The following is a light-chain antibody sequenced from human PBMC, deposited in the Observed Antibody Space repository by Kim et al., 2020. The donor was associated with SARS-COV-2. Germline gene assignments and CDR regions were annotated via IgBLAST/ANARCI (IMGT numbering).Light chain of an antibody. V-gene: IGKV1D-16*01. CDR1: QDISTW. CDR3: QQYNHYPLT. CDR2: AAS. Sequence: SESVGDRVTITCRASQDISTWLAWYQQKPGKPPKSLIYAASSLQSGVPSRFSGSGSGTDFTLTISSLQPEDFAIYYCQQYNHYPLTFGGGTKLEI. J-gene: IGKJ4*01.